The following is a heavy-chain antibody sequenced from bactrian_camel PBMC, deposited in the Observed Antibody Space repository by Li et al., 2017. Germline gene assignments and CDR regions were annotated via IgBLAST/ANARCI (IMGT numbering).Heavy chain of an antibody. CDR1: GFTISTVY. V-gene: IGHV3S40*01. Sequence: VQLVESGGGVVQPGGSLRLSCAASGFTISTVYMSWVRQAPGKGLEWVSVIDSDGDITYYADSVKGRFAISTDNAKNTVYLQMNSLKPEDTAMYYCAADWSRRGYCDIKGDFGYWGQGTQVTVS. D-gene: IGHD2*01. J-gene: IGHJ6*01. CDR3: AADWSRRGYCDIKGDFGY. CDR2: IDSDGDIT.